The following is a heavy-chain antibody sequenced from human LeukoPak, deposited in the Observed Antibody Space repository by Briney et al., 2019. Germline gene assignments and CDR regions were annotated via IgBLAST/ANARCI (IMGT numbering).Heavy chain of an antibody. CDR1: GFTFSSSE. J-gene: IGHJ4*02. CDR3: ARGGRFLEN. D-gene: IGHD3-3*01. CDR2: INGGSNYI. Sequence: GGSLRLSCAASGFTFSSSEMNWVRQAPGKGLEWVSSINGGSNYIYYADSLKGRLTISRDNAKNSLYLQMNSLRDEDTAVYYCARGGRFLENWGQGTLVTVSS. V-gene: IGHV3-21*01.